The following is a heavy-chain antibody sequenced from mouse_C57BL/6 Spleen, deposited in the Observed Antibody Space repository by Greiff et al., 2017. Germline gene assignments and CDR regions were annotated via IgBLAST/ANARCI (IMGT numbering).Heavy chain of an antibody. J-gene: IGHJ2*01. V-gene: IGHV1-50*01. CDR3: ARSGLGRYYLDY. D-gene: IGHD4-1*01. Sequence: QVHVKQPGAELVKPGASVKLSCKASGYTFTSYWMQWVKQRPGQGLEWIGEIDPSDSYTNYNQKFKGKATLPVDTSSSTAYMQLSSLTSEDSAVYYCARSGLGRYYLDYWGQGTTLTVSS. CDR2: IDPSDSYT. CDR1: GYTFTSYW.